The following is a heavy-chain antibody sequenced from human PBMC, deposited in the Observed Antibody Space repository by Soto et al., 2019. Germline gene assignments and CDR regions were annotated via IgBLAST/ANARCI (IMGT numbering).Heavy chain of an antibody. CDR1: GRTFNINADF. J-gene: IGHJ4*02. CDR2: IDNGRNT. V-gene: IGHV4-39*01. Sequence: PSETLSLTCTVSGRTFNINADFWYLAWIRQPPGKGLEGIGSIDNGRNTHHNAPLKSRVIISAETSKNQFALSLNSVPAADTAVYYCVKRSLLMAPTWGQGIQVTVSS. D-gene: IGHD1-26*01. CDR3: VKRSLLMAPT.